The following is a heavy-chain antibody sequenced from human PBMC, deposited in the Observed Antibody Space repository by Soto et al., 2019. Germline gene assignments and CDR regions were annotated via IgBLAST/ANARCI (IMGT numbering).Heavy chain of an antibody. J-gene: IGHJ4*02. V-gene: IGHV3-30-3*01. CDR2: ISYDGSNK. D-gene: IGHD5-18*01. CDR3: ARGIRGYSYGSLDY. Sequence: QVQLVESGGGVVQPGRSLRLSCAASGFTFSSYAMHWVRQAPGKGLEWVAVISYDGSNKYYADSVKGRFTISRDNSKNTLYLQMNSLRAEDTAGYYCARGIRGYSYGSLDYWGQGTLVTVSS. CDR1: GFTFSSYA.